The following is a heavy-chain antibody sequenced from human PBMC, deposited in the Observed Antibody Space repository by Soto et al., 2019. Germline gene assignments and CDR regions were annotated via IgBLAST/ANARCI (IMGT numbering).Heavy chain of an antibody. CDR2: IYPGDSDT. CDR1: GNSFTSYW. V-gene: IGHV5-51*01. D-gene: IGHD6-13*01. Sequence: GESLKISCKGSGNSFTSYWIGWVRQMPGKGLEWMGIIYPGDSDTRYSPSFQGQVTISADKSISTAYLQWSSLKASDTAMYYCARTSAAGKYYYGMDVWGQGTTVTVSS. CDR3: ARTSAAGKYYYGMDV. J-gene: IGHJ6*02.